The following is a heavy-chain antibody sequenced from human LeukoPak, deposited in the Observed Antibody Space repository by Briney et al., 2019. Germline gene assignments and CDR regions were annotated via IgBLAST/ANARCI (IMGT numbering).Heavy chain of an antibody. D-gene: IGHD6-19*01. CDR2: MNPNSGIA. CDR1: GYTFTSYD. V-gene: IGHV1-8*01. Sequence: ASVKVSCKASGYTFTSYDINWVRQAAGQGLEWMGWMNPNSGIAGYAQKFQDRVTMTRNTSISTAYMELSSLRSEDTAVYYCARGAWYSGAYTTLYYFDYWGQGTLVTVSS. CDR3: ARGAWYSGAYTTLYYFDY. J-gene: IGHJ4*02.